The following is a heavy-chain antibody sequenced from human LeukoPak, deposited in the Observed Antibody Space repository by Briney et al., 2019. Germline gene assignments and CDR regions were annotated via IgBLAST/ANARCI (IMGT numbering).Heavy chain of an antibody. D-gene: IGHD6-19*01. V-gene: IGHV3-23*01. J-gene: IGHJ4*02. CDR2: ISGSGGST. CDR3: AKSDSSGWYSSDY. CDR1: GFAFSSYA. Sequence: PGGSLRLSCAASGFAFSSYAMSWVRQAPGKGLEWVSAISGSGGSTYYADSVKGRFTISRDNSKNTLYLQMNSLRAEDTAVYYCAKSDSSGWYSSDYWGPGTLVTVSS.